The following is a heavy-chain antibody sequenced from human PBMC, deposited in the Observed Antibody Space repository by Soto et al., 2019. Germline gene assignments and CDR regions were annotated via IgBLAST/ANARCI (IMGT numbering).Heavy chain of an antibody. CDR2: IYPYDSDT. Sequence: PGESLKISCKTSGYSFTSYWIGWVRQMPGKGLEWMGNIYPYDSDTRYSPSFQGQVTISADTSITTAYLQWSGLRASDTAMYFCARHLVGSTSGYFDYWGQGPLVTVSS. J-gene: IGHJ4*01. V-gene: IGHV5-51*01. CDR1: GYSFTSYW. D-gene: IGHD2-2*01. CDR3: ARHLVGSTSGYFDY.